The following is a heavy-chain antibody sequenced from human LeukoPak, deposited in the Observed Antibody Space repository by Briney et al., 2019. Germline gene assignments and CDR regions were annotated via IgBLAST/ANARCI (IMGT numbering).Heavy chain of an antibody. D-gene: IGHD3-22*01. CDR2: VDPEEGET. CDR3: ATFYYDSREGWSFDY. Sequence: ASVKVSCEASGYTFTDYYMHWVQQAPGKGLEWMARVDPEEGETIYAEKFQGRVTITADTSTDTVYMELSRLRSEDTAVYYCATFYYDSREGWSFDYWGQGTLVTVSS. V-gene: IGHV1-69-2*01. J-gene: IGHJ4*02. CDR1: GYTFTDYY.